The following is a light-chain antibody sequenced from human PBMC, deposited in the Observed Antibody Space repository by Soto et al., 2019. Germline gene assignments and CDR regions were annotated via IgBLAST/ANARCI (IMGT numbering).Light chain of an antibody. Sequence: EFVLTQSPGTLSLSPGERATLSCRASQTVRNNYLAWYQQKPGQAPRLLIYDASSRATGIPDRFSGGGSGTDFTLTISRLEPEDFAVYYCQMYGGSPPWTFGRGTKVDIK. J-gene: IGKJ1*01. V-gene: IGKV3-20*01. CDR2: DAS. CDR3: QMYGGSPPWT. CDR1: QTVRNNY.